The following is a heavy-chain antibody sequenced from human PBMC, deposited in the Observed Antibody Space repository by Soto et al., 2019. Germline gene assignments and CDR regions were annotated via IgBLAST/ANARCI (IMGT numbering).Heavy chain of an antibody. CDR1: GFTVSSYS. J-gene: IGHJ4*02. Sequence: EVQLVESGGGLVKWGGSLRLSCAASGFTVSSYSMNWVRQAPGKGLEWVSYISISSSYIYYADSVKGRFTISRDNAKNSLYLQMNSLRAEDTAVYYCARGVSDYYDSRGYMDYWGQGTLVTVSS. D-gene: IGHD3-22*01. V-gene: IGHV3-21*01. CDR2: ISISSSYI. CDR3: ARGVSDYYDSRGYMDY.